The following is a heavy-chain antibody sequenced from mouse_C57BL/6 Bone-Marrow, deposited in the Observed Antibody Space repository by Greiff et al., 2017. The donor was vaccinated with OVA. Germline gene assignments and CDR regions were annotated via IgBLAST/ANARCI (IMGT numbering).Heavy chain of an antibody. Sequence: VQLQQSGPELVKPGASVKIPCKASGYTFTDYNMDWVKQSHGKSLEWIGDINPNNGGTIYNQKFKGKATLTVDKSSITAYMELRSLTSEDTAVYYCARRRNGPFAYWGQGTLVTVSA. CDR1: GYTFTDYN. J-gene: IGHJ3*01. V-gene: IGHV1-18*01. CDR2: INPNNGGT. CDR3: ARRRNGPFAY.